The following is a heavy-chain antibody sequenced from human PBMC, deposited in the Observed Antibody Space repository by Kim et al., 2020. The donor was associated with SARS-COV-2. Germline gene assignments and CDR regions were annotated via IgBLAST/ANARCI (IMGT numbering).Heavy chain of an antibody. CDR1: GGSISSSSYY. Sequence: SETLSLTCTVSGGSISSSSYYWGWIRQPPGKGLEWIGSIYYSGSTYYNPSLKSRVTISVDTSKNQFSLKLSSVTAADTAVYYCARHVPAATYYYYYGMDVWGQGTTVTVSS. J-gene: IGHJ6*02. CDR2: IYYSGST. CDR3: ARHVPAATYYYYYGMDV. V-gene: IGHV4-39*01. D-gene: IGHD2-2*01.